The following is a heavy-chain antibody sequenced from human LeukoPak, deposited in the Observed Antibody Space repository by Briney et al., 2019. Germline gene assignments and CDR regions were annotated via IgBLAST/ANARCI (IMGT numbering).Heavy chain of an antibody. D-gene: IGHD2-2*03. Sequence: PGRSLRLSCAASGFTFSSYGMHWVRQAPGKGLEWVAVISYDGSNKYYADPVKGRFTISRDNSKNTLYLQMNSLRAEDTAVYYCAKVDPYYYYGMDVWGQGTTVTVSS. V-gene: IGHV3-30*18. J-gene: IGHJ6*02. CDR1: GFTFSSYG. CDR2: ISYDGSNK. CDR3: AKVDPYYYYGMDV.